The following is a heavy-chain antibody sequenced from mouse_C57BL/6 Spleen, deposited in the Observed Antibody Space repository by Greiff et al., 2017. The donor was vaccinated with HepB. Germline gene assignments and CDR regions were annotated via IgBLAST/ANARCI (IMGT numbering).Heavy chain of an antibody. CDR2: ISSGGSYT. J-gene: IGHJ1*03. V-gene: IGHV5-6*01. Sequence: EVQGVESGGDLVKPGGSLKLSCAASGFTFSSYGLSWVRQTPDKRLVWFATISSGGSYTYYPDSVKGRFTISRDNTKNTLYLQMSSLKSEDTAMYYCDSSTTVVARDWYFDVWGTGTTVTVSS. CDR3: DSSTTVVARDWYFDV. D-gene: IGHD1-1*01. CDR1: GFTFSSYG.